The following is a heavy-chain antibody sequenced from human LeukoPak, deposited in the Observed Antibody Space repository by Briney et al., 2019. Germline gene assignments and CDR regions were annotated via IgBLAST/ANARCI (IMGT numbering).Heavy chain of an antibody. V-gene: IGHV1-8*01. Sequence: ASVKVSCKASGYTFTSYDINWVRQATGQGLEWMGWMNPNSGNTGCAQKFQGRVTMTRNTSISTAYMELSSLRSEDTAVYYCARGRYCSTITYYYYGMDVWGQGTTVAVSS. CDR2: MNPNSGNT. J-gene: IGHJ6*02. D-gene: IGHD2-2*01. CDR3: ARGRYCSTITYYYYGMDV. CDR1: GYTFTSYD.